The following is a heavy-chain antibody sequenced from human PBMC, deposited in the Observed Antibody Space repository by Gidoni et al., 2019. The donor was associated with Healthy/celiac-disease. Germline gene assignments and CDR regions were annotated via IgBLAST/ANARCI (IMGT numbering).Heavy chain of an antibody. J-gene: IGHJ4*02. CDR3: ARPMIDSGTYYVPSNFDY. V-gene: IGHV3-48*02. Sequence: EVQLVESGGGLVQPGGSLRLSCAASGFTFSSYSMNWVRQAPGKGLEWVSYISSSSSIIYYADSVKGRLTISRDNAKNSLYLQMSSLRDEDTAVYYCARPMIDSGTYYVPSNFDYWGQGTLVTVSS. CDR2: ISSSSSII. D-gene: IGHD1-26*01. CDR1: GFTFSSYS.